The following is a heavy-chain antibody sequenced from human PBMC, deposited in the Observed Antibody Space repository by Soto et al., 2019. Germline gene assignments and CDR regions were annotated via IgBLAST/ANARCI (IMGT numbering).Heavy chain of an antibody. Sequence: QVQLVESGGGVVQPGRSLRLSCAASGFVFKSYGMHWVRQAPGKGLEWVAGIWYDGDDKKYVDSVKGRFTISRDNSNNTLYLQMNSLRADDTAVYFCARDRPLAVVLAARGRMWFDPWGQGTLVTVSS. CDR3: ARDRPLAVVLAARGRMWFDP. D-gene: IGHD2-15*01. V-gene: IGHV3-33*01. CDR1: GFVFKSYG. CDR2: IWYDGDDK. J-gene: IGHJ5*02.